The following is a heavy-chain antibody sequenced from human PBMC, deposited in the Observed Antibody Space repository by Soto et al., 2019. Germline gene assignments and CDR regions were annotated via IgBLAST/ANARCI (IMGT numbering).Heavy chain of an antibody. J-gene: IGHJ4*02. CDR1: GFTFNAYA. V-gene: IGHV3-23*01. D-gene: IGHD4-4*01. CDR3: ARVASDYINSVDH. CDR2: IGGSCGNR. Sequence: EVQLLESGGGLVQPGGSLRLSFSASGFTFNAYAMTWVRQAPGKGQEWVSAIGGSCGNRYYAASVKGRFTISRDTSKHTLDLQMSRLRVEDTAVYYCARVASDYINSVDHWGQGILVTVSS.